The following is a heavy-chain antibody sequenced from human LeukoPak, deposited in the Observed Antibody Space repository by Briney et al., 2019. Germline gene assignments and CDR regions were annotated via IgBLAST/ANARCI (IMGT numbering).Heavy chain of an antibody. Sequence: ASVKVSCKTSGYTFTSYAISWVRQAPGQGLEWMGWINTNTGNPTYAQGFTGRYAFSLDTSVSTAYLRISGLQADDTAVYYCGRDPKLGIRGYTYGYIDYWGQGTLVTVSS. CDR1: GYTFTSYA. CDR3: GRDPKLGIRGYTYGYIDY. CDR2: INTNTGNP. J-gene: IGHJ4*02. D-gene: IGHD5-18*01. V-gene: IGHV7-4-1*02.